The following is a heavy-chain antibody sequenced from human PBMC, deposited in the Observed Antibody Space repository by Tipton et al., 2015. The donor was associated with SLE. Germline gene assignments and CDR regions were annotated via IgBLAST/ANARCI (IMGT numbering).Heavy chain of an antibody. J-gene: IGHJ4*02. CDR1: GFTFGSFW. Sequence: SLRLSCAASGFTFGSFWMHWVRHSPGKGLMWVTHINSVGTDTTYADSVKGRFTISRDNAKNTLYLQMNSLTAEDTAVYYCARTSKYGISSGGFDYWGQGTLVIVSS. CDR2: INSVGTDT. D-gene: IGHD6-6*01. V-gene: IGHV3-74*01. CDR3: ARTSKYGISSGGFDY.